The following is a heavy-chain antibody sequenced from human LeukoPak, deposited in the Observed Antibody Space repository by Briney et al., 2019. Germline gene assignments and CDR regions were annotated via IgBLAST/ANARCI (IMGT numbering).Heavy chain of an antibody. V-gene: IGHV4-59*01. CDR3: ARWLQVYGMDV. CDR1: GGSISSYY. CDR2: IYYSGST. Sequence: SETLSLTCTVSGGSISSYYWSWIRQPPGKGLEWIGYIYYSGSTNYNPSLKSRVTISVDTSKNQFSLKLSSVTAADTAVYYCARWLQVYGMDVWGQGTTVTVSS. J-gene: IGHJ6*02. D-gene: IGHD5-18*01.